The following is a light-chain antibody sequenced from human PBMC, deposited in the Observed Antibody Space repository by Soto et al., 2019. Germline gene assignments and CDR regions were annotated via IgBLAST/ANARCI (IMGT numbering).Light chain of an antibody. J-gene: IGKJ1*01. CDR1: QGISSY. CDR3: QSYYSYPRT. CDR2: AAS. Sequence: AFRMTLPPSSLSASTGDRVTITCRASQGISSYLTWYQQKPGKAPKLLIYAASTLQSGVPSRFSGSGSGTDFTLTISCLQSEDFATYYCQSYYSYPRTFGQGTKVDIK. V-gene: IGKV1-8*01.